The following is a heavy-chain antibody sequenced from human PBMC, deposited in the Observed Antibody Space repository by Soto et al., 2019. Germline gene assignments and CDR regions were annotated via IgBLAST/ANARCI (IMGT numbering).Heavy chain of an antibody. D-gene: IGHD1-1*01. V-gene: IGHV3-9*01. Sequence: GGSLRLSCAASGFTFDDYAMHWVRQAPGKGLEWVSGISWNSGSIGYADSVKGRFTISRDNAKNSLYLQMNSLRAEDTALYYCAKDVGTGRNYYYYYMDVWGKGTTVTVSS. CDR2: ISWNSGSI. CDR1: GFTFDDYA. CDR3: AKDVGTGRNYYYYYMDV. J-gene: IGHJ6*03.